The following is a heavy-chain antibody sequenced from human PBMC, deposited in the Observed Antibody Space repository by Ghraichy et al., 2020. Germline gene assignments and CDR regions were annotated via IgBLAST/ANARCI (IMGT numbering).Heavy chain of an antibody. J-gene: IGHJ4*02. CDR3: ARYANKWELLHFDC. CDR1: GFTFSSYW. V-gene: IGHV3-7*03. CDR2: IKQDGGEK. Sequence: GGSLRLSCAASGFTFSSYWMSGVRQAPGKGLEWVANIKQDGGEKYYVDSVKGRFTISRDNAKTSLYLQMNSLRAEDTAVSYCARYANKWELLHFDCWGQGSLVTVSS. D-gene: IGHD1-26*01.